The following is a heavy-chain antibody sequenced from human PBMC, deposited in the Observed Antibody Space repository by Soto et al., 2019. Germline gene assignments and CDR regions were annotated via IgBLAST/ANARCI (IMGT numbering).Heavy chain of an antibody. V-gene: IGHV4-59*01. Sequence: SETLSLTCTVSGGSISSYYGSWIRPPPGKGLEWIGYIYYSGSTNYNPSLKSRVTISVDTSKNQFSLKLSSVTAADTAVYYCARILGGSGRSAFDIRGQGTMVTVSS. CDR1: GGSISSYY. D-gene: IGHD3-16*01. CDR2: IYYSGST. CDR3: ARILGGSGRSAFDI. J-gene: IGHJ3*02.